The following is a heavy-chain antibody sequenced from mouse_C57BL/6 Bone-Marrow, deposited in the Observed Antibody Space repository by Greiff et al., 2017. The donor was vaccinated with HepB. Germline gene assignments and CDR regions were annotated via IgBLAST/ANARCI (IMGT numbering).Heavy chain of an antibody. J-gene: IGHJ4*01. D-gene: IGHD2-4*01. V-gene: IGHV1-53*01. Sequence: QVQLKQPGTELVKPGASVKLSCKASGYTFTSYWMHWVKQRPGQGLEWIGNINPSNGGTNYNEKFKSKATLTVDKSSSTAYMQLSSLTSEDSAVYYCALYDYDVGNYYAMDYWGQGTSVTVSS. CDR3: ALYDYDVGNYYAMDY. CDR1: GYTFTSYW. CDR2: INPSNGGT.